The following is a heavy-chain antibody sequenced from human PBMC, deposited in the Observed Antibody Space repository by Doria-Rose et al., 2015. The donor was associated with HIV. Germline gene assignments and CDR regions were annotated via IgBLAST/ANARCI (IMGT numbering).Heavy chain of an antibody. Sequence: VQLQESGPGLVRPAETLSFTCTVSGGSISSYYWNWIRQPPGKGLEWIGYIYSSGSTHYSPPPKGGVPISIAPPKTQFPLKLGSGTAADTAVYYCARFRPSRGIYYSLDVWGKGTTVTVSS. CDR1: GGSISSYY. J-gene: IGHJ6*03. D-gene: IGHD3-10*01. CDR3: ARFRPSRGIYYSLDV. CDR2: IYSSGST. V-gene: IGHV4-4*09.